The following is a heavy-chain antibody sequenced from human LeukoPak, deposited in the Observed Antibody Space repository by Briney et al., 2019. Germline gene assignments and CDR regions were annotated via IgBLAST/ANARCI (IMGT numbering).Heavy chain of an antibody. D-gene: IGHD5-18*01. Sequence: QPGGSLRLSCAAPGFTFSSYAMSWVRQAPGKVLEWVSAISGSGGSTDYADSVKGRFTISRDNFKNTVYLQMNSLRAEDTAVYYCAKDESAYSYGYYYSWGEGTLVTVSS. J-gene: IGHJ4*02. CDR2: ISGSGGST. CDR3: AKDESAYSYGYYYS. V-gene: IGHV3-23*01. CDR1: GFTFSSYA.